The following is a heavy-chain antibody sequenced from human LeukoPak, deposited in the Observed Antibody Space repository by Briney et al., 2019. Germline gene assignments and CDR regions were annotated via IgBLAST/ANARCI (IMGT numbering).Heavy chain of an antibody. V-gene: IGHV1-18*01. D-gene: IGHD3-22*01. CDR3: ARVSDSSGSDAFDI. CDR1: GYTFTSYG. J-gene: IGHJ3*02. CDR2: ISAYNGNT. Sequence: ASVKVSCKASGYTFTSYGISWVRQAPGQGLEWMGWISAYNGNTNYAQKLQGRVTMTTDTSTSTAYMELRSLRSDDTAVYYCARVSDSSGSDAFDIWGQGTMVTVSS.